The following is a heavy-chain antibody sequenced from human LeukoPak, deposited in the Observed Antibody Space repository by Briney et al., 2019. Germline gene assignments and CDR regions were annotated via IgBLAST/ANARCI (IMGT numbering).Heavy chain of an antibody. CDR1: GYSFIRYW. CDR3: ARDRVVGARSGYFDP. CDR2: IYPGDSDT. V-gene: IGHV5-51*01. J-gene: IGHJ5*02. Sequence: GESLKISCKGSGYSFIRYWIGWVRQKPGKGLEWMGIIYPGDSDTRYSPSFQGQVTISVDKSTSTAYLQWSSLKASDTAMYYCARDRVVGARSGYFDPWGQGTLVTVSS. D-gene: IGHD1-26*01.